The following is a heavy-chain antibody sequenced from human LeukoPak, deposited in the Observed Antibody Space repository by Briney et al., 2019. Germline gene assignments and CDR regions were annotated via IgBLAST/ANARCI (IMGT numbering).Heavy chain of an antibody. Sequence: GGSLRLSCAASGFTFNSYAMSWVRQAPGKGLEWVSAISGSGGSTYYADSVKGRFTISRDNSKNTLYLQMNSLRAEDTAVYYCAKSPIYVGLHFDYWGQGTLVTVSS. CDR1: GFTFNSYA. V-gene: IGHV3-23*01. J-gene: IGHJ4*02. CDR3: AKSPIYVGLHFDY. D-gene: IGHD2/OR15-2a*01. CDR2: ISGSGGST.